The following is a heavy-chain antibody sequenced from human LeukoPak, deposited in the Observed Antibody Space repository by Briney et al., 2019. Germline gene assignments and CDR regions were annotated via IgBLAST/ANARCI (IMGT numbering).Heavy chain of an antibody. CDR1: GYSFTSYW. CDR3: ARVDYDILSGYYNVIGWFDP. D-gene: IGHD3-9*01. V-gene: IGHV5-51*01. J-gene: IGHJ5*02. CDR2: IYPGDYDT. Sequence: AGEALKISCKGSGYSFTSYWIGWVRPLPGKGLEWMGIIYPGDYDTRYSPSFQGQVTLSDDKSISTAYLQWSSLKASDTAMYYCARVDYDILSGYYNVIGWFDPWGQGTLVTVSS.